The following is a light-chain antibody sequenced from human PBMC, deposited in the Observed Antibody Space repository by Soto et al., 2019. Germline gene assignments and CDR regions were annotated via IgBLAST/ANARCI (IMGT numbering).Light chain of an antibody. J-gene: IGLJ1*01. CDR3: CAYTTSNTRQIV. Sequence: QSVLTQPASVSGSPGQSITISCTGTSSDVGGYNYVSWYQQHPGKAPKFMIYDVSNRPSGVSNRFSGSKSGNTASLTISGLHAEDEDDYYCCAYTTSNTRQIVFGTGTKLTVL. CDR1: SSDVGGYNY. V-gene: IGLV2-14*01. CDR2: DVS.